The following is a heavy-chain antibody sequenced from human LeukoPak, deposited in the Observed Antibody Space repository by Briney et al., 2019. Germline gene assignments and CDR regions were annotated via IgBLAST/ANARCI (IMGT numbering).Heavy chain of an antibody. D-gene: IGHD5/OR15-5a*01. J-gene: IGHJ4*02. CDR1: GFTFSSYW. CDR2: IKQDGSEK. CDR3: ARYVDTDSVYEARFDY. V-gene: IGHV3-7*01. Sequence: GGSLRLSCAASGFTFSSYWMSWVRQAPGKGLEWVANIKQDGSEKYYVDSVKGRFTISRDNAKNSLYLQMNSLRAEDTAVYYCARYVDTDSVYEARFDYWGQGTLVTVSS.